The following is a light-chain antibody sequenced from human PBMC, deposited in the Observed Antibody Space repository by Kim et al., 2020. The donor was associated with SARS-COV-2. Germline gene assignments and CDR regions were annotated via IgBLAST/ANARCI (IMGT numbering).Light chain of an antibody. V-gene: IGKV3-15*01. CDR3: KQYGQWPPWT. CDR1: RTVADK. Sequence: SPGETGTLSSRASRTVADKLAWYQQKPGQAPRLLIYDASTRATDIPARCSGTGSETDFILTISSLQAEDFGIYYCKQYGQWPPWTFGQGTKVDIK. J-gene: IGKJ1*01. CDR2: DAS.